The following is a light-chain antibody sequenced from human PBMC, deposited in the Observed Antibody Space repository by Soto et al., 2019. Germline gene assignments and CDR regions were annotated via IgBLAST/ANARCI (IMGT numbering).Light chain of an antibody. CDR2: DAS. V-gene: IGKV1-5*01. Sequence: DIKMTQSPSTLSAYVGDRVTITFRASQSISSWLAWYQQKPGKAPKLLIYDASSLESGVPSRFSGSGSGTEFTLTISSLQPDDFATYYCQQYNSYWTFGQGTKV. J-gene: IGKJ1*01. CDR3: QQYNSYWT. CDR1: QSISSW.